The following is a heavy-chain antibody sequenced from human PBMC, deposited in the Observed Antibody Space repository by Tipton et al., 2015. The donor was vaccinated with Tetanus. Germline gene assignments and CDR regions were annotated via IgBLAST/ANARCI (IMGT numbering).Heavy chain of an antibody. Sequence: TLSLTCAVSGDSISSAGYSWSWIRQPPGKGLEWIGFIYHNGGTYYNPSLKSRATISVDRSKNQFSLKLSSVTAADTAVYFCARGGTMVPGVILQDHFYYWGQGTLVTVSS. V-gene: IGHV4-30-2*01. CDR2: IYHNGGT. CDR1: GDSISSAGYS. J-gene: IGHJ4*02. CDR3: ARGGTMVPGVILQDHFYY. D-gene: IGHD3-10*01.